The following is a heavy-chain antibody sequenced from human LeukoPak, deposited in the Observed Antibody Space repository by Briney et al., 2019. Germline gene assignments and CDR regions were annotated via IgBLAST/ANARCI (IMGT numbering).Heavy chain of an antibody. CDR2: ITSGGTT. V-gene: IGHV3-23*01. CDR3: AKRHGSGIKYFEY. D-gene: IGHD3-10*01. Sequence: GGSLRLSRAASGFTFSSYDMSWVRQAPGKGLEWVSTITSGGTTYYADSVKGRFTISRDNSKNTLYLQMNSLRAEDTAIYYCAKRHGSGIKYFEYWGQGTLVTVSS. J-gene: IGHJ4*02. CDR1: GFTFSSYD.